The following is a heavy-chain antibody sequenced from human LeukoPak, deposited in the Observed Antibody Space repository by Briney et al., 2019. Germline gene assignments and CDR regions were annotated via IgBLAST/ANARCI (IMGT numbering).Heavy chain of an antibody. J-gene: IGHJ4*02. Sequence: KPSETLSLTCTVSGDSIRSSGYCWGWIRHPPGKGLEWFGSIYYTGTTYYNSSLKSRGTGSRHSSTTQFCLTVTSVTAADTALYYCARDRACSNGVCSYFDYWGQGTLVTVSS. CDR2: IYYTGTT. CDR3: ARDRACSNGVCSYFDY. V-gene: IGHV4-39*01. CDR1: GDSIRSSGYC. D-gene: IGHD2-8*01.